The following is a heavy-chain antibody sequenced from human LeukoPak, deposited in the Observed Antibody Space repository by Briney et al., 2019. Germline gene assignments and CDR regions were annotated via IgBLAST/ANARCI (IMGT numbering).Heavy chain of an antibody. CDR3: ARGQSGYYDY. V-gene: IGHV4-4*07. CDR2: IYPSGIT. J-gene: IGHJ4*02. Sequence: PSETLSLTCTVSGGSISGYYWSWIRQPAGKGLEWIGRIYPSGITNYNPSLRSRVNMSLDTSKNQFSLKVSSVTAADTAVYYCARGQSGYYDYGGQGTLVTVSS. CDR1: GGSISGYY. D-gene: IGHD3-3*01.